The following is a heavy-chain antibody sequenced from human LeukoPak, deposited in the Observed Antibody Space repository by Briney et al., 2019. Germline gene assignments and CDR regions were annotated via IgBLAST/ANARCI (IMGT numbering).Heavy chain of an antibody. CDR1: GFTFSSNV. CDR2: IRGSGENT. J-gene: IGHJ4*02. V-gene: IGHV3-23*01. D-gene: IGHD4-17*01. CDR3: AKEEVNYGDYSIDY. Sequence: GGSLRLSCAASGFTFSSNVMIWVRQAPGKGLEWVSSIRGSGENTYYADSVKGRFTISRDNSKNTLFLQMNSLRAEDTAVYYCAKEEVNYGDYSIDYWGQGTLVTVSS.